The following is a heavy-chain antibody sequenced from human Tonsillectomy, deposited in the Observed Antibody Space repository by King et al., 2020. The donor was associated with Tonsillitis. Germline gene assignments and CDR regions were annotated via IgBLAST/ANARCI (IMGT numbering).Heavy chain of an antibody. J-gene: IGHJ4*02. V-gene: IGHV3-30*18. D-gene: IGHD6-19*01. CDR3: AKDRRIAVAANPLGF. CDR1: GFVFSAYG. Sequence: QLVQSGGGVVQPGRSLRLSCAASGFVFSAYGMHWVRQAPGKGLEWVAIVSSDGSTRYYADSVKGRFAISRDNPTNTLYLQMNSLRPDDTAVYYCAKDRRIAVAANPLGFWGQGTLVTVSS. CDR2: VSSDGSTR.